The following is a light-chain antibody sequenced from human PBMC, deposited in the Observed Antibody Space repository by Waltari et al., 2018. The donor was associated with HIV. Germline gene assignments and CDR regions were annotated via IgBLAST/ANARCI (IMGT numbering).Light chain of an antibody. CDR2: EVS. V-gene: IGKV2D-29*01. CDR3: MQSTQLPTT. CDR1: QSLLHSDGNTY. J-gene: IGKJ5*01. Sequence: DIVMTQTPLSLSVPPGRPASISCMSTQSLLHSDGNTYLYWYLQKAGQPPQLLIYEVSNRFSVVPDRFSGSGSGTYFTLKISRVEAEDVGVYYCMQSTQLPTTFGQGTRLEIK.